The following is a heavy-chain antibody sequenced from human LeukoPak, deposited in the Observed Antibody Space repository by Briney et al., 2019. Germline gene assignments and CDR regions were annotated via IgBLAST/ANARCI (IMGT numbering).Heavy chain of an antibody. J-gene: IGHJ3*02. D-gene: IGHD4-23*01. CDR1: GGSISSSSYY. CDR2: IYYSGST. Sequence: SETLSLTCTVSGGSISSSSYYWGWIRQPPGKGLEWIGSIYYSGSTYYNPSLKSRVTISVDTSKNQFSLELSSVTAADTAEYYCARLYGGNSGAFDIWGQGTMVTVSS. CDR3: ARLYGGNSGAFDI. V-gene: IGHV4-39*01.